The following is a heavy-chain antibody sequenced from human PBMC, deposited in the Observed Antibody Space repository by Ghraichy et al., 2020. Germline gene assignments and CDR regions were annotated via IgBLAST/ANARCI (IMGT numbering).Heavy chain of an antibody. CDR3: ARDLPYYYGSGSYYKEGYYYYGMDV. V-gene: IGHV1-18*01. D-gene: IGHD3-10*01. Sequence: APVKVSCKASGYTFTSYGISWVRQAPGQGLEWMGWISAYNGNTNYAQKLQGRVTMTTDTSTCTAYMELRSLRSDDTAVYYCARDLPYYYGSGSYYKEGYYYYGMDVWGQGTTVTVSS. CDR1: GYTFTSYG. J-gene: IGHJ6*02. CDR2: ISAYNGNT.